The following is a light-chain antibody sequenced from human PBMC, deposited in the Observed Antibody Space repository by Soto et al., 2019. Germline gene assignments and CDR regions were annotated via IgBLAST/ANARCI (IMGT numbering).Light chain of an antibody. Sequence: EIRMTQSPATLSVSPGERATLSCRASRNVGSKLAWYQQKPGQAPRLLIYDASNRATGIPARFSGSGSGTDFTLTINSLEPEDSAVYYCQQRSNWPSITFGQGTRLEIK. CDR3: QQRSNWPSIT. CDR2: DAS. V-gene: IGKV3-11*01. J-gene: IGKJ5*01. CDR1: RNVGSK.